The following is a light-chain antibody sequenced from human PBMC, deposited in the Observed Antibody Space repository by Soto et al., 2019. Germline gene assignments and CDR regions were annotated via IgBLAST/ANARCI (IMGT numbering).Light chain of an antibody. CDR1: QSVSSY. CDR2: EAS. V-gene: IGKV3-11*01. CDR3: QQRSNWPPT. J-gene: IGKJ5*01. Sequence: EIVLTQSPATLSLSPGERATLSCRASQSVSSYLAWYQQKPGQAPRLLIYEASNRATGIPPRFSGSGSGTDFALTISSLEPEDFAVDYCQQRSNWPPTFGQGTRLEIK.